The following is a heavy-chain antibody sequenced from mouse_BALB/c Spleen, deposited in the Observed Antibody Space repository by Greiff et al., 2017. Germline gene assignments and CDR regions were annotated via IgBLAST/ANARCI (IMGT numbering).Heavy chain of an antibody. CDR3: GTARMDY. CDR1: GYSITSGYY. V-gene: IGHV3-6*02. CDR2: ISYDGSN. D-gene: IGHD3-2*01. J-gene: IGHJ4*01. Sequence: EVKLLESGPGLVKPSQSLSLTCSVTGYSITSGYYWNWIRQFPGNKLEWMGYISYDGSNNYNPSLKNRISITRDTSKNQFFLKLNSVTTEDTATYYCGTARMDYWGQGTSVTVSS.